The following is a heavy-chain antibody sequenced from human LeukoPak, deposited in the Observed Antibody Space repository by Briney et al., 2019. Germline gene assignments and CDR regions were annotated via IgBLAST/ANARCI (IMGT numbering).Heavy chain of an antibody. Sequence: GGSLRLSCAASGFTFSSYAMSWVRQAPGEGLEWVSAISGSGGSTYYADSVKGRFTISRDNSKNTLYLQMNSLRAEDTAVYYCAKGPGGSYYKGGYFDYWGQGTLVTVSS. CDR2: ISGSGGST. CDR1: GFTFSSYA. V-gene: IGHV3-23*01. CDR3: AKGPGGSYYKGGYFDY. J-gene: IGHJ4*02. D-gene: IGHD1-26*01.